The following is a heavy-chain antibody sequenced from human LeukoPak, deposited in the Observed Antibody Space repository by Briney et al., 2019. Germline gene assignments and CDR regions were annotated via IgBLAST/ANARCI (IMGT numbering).Heavy chain of an antibody. Sequence: GGSLRLSYAASGFTFRTYTMNWVRQAPGQGLEWVASISGSSTYIFYADSVKGRFTIPRDNAKNSLYLQMTSLRGEDTAVYYCARVANGGTSRDFWGQGTLVTVSS. CDR3: ARVANGGTSRDF. D-gene: IGHD2-15*01. CDR2: ISGSSTYI. V-gene: IGHV3-21*01. CDR1: GFTFRTYT. J-gene: IGHJ4*02.